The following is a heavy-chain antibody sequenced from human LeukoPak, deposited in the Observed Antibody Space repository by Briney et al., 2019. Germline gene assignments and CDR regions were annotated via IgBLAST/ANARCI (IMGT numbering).Heavy chain of an antibody. Sequence: GGSLRLSCAASGFSFSSYNMNWVRQAPGKGLEWVSHISSSSNTIYYADSVKGRFTISRDNANNSLYLQMNSLRDEDTAVYYCARNRWFGEFLFDYWGQGTLVTVSS. D-gene: IGHD3-10*01. CDR3: ARNRWFGEFLFDY. CDR2: ISSSSNTI. J-gene: IGHJ4*02. V-gene: IGHV3-48*02. CDR1: GFSFSSYN.